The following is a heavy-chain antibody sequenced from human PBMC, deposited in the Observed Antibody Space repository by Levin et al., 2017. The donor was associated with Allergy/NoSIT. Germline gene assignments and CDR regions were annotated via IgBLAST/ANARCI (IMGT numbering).Heavy chain of an antibody. CDR3: ARGWRDSSGYYYFYGMDV. V-gene: IGHV4-34*01. J-gene: IGHJ6*02. CDR2: IHHSGST. Sequence: GSLRLSCAVYGGSFNGYYWSWIRQTPGKGLEWIGEIHHSGSTNYNPSLKSRVTISEDTSKNQFSLKLTSVTAADTAVYYCARGWRDSSGYYYFYGMDVWGQGTTVSVSS. CDR1: GGSFNGYY. D-gene: IGHD3-22*01.